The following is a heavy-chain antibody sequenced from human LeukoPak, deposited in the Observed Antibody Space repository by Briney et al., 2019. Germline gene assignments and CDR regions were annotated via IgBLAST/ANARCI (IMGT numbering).Heavy chain of an antibody. CDR1: GFSFSNYA. V-gene: IGHV3-30-3*01. J-gene: IGHJ6*02. Sequence: GGSLRLSCAVSGFSFSNYAMHWVRQAPGKGLEWVAVISYDGSNEHYADSVKGRFTISRDNSKNTLYLQMNRLRAEDTAVYYCTESFSGWYRMDVWGQGTTVTVSS. CDR3: TESFSGWYRMDV. D-gene: IGHD6-19*01. CDR2: ISYDGSNE.